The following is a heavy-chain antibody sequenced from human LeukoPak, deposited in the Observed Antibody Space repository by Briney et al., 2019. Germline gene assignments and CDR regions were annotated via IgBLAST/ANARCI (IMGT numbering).Heavy chain of an antibody. V-gene: IGHV4-34*01. CDR3: AKVYSSSSRDAFDV. Sequence: SETLPPTCAVYGASFSGYYWSWIRQPPGKGLEWIGEINHSGSTNYKSSLKSRVTMSVDTSKNQFTLNLHSVTAADTAIYYCAKVYSSSSRDAFDVWGPGTMVIVSS. CDR1: GASFSGYY. J-gene: IGHJ3*01. D-gene: IGHD6-6*01. CDR2: INHSGST.